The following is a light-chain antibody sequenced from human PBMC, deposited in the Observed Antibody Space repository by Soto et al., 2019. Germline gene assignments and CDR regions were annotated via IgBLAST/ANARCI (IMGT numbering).Light chain of an antibody. J-gene: IGKJ4*01. Sequence: EIVLTQSPATLSLSPGERATLSCRASQSVSRHLAWSQQKPGQAPRLLIYDASNRATGIPARFSGSGSGTYFTLTISSLGPEDFAVYYCQQRNNWPPGTFGGGTKVEIK. CDR1: QSVSRH. V-gene: IGKV3-11*01. CDR3: QQRNNWPPGT. CDR2: DAS.